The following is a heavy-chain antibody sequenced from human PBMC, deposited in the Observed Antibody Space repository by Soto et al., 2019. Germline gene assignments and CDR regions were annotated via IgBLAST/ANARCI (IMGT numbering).Heavy chain of an antibody. Sequence: GGSLRLSCAASGFTFSSYSMNWVRQAPGKGLEWVSSISSSSSYIYYADSVKGRFTISRDNAKNSLYLQMNSLRAEDTAVYYCARDQASSGYFDYWGQGTLVTVSS. CDR3: ARDQASSGYFDY. V-gene: IGHV3-21*01. CDR2: ISSSSSYI. J-gene: IGHJ4*02. CDR1: GFTFSSYS. D-gene: IGHD3-22*01.